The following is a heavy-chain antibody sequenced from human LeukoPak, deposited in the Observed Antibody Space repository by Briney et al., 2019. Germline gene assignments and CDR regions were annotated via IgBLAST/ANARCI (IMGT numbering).Heavy chain of an antibody. V-gene: IGHV4-31*03. CDR2: ICYSGST. CDR1: GGSISSGGYY. D-gene: IGHD2-2*01. CDR3: ARALGYCSSTSCAVAFDI. Sequence: SETLSLTCTVSGGSISSGGYYWSWIRQHPGKGLESIGYICYSGSTYYNPSIKSRVTISVDTSKNQLSLKLSSVTAADTAVYYCARALGYCSSTSCAVAFDIWGQGTMVTVSS. J-gene: IGHJ3*02.